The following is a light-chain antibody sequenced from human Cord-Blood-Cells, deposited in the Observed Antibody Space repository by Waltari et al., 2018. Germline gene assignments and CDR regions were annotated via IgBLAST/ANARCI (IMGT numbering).Light chain of an antibody. CDR3: CSYAGRSTLV. V-gene: IGLV2-23*01. CDR2: EGS. J-gene: IGLJ3*02. Sequence: QSALTQPASVSGSPGQSITISCTGTSSDVGSYNLVSWYPQHPGKAPKLMIYEGSKRPSGVSNRFSGSKSGNTASLTISGLQAEDEADYYCCSYAGRSTLVFGGGTKLTVL. CDR1: SSDVGSYNL.